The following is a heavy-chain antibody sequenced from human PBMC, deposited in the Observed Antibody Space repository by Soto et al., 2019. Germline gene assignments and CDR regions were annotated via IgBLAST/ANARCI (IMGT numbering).Heavy chain of an antibody. CDR3: AKNNCYGVRCDTAFHI. Sequence: QVQLQESGPGLVKPSGTLSLTCAVSGGSISSDNWWSWVRQPPGKGLEYMGEIYHTGGTFYNPSLSSRVTLSLDKTNNPFSLRLTSVTAADTAVYYGAKNNCYGVRCDTAFHIWGQGTTVTVSP. CDR2: IYHTGGT. D-gene: IGHD2-15*01. J-gene: IGHJ3*02. V-gene: IGHV4-4*02. CDR1: GGSISSDNW.